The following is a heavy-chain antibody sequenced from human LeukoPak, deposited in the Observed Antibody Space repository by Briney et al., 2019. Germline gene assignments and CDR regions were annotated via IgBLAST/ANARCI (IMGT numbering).Heavy chain of an antibody. D-gene: IGHD1-14*01. CDR2: INQDGSEK. CDR3: ARGAWSENPFDY. J-gene: IGHJ4*02. Sequence: PGGSLRLSCAASGFTFSSYEMNWVRQAPGKGLEWVANINQDGSEKYYVDSVKGRFTISRDNAKNSLYLEMNSLRAEDTAVYYCARGAWSENPFDYWGQGTLVTVSS. V-gene: IGHV3-7*01. CDR1: GFTFSSYE.